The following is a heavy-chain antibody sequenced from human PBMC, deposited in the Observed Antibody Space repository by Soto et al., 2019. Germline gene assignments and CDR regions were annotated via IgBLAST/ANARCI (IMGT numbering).Heavy chain of an antibody. CDR1: GFTFNSYA. CDR3: AKDRSHIGYCSGGSCSHDAFDI. D-gene: IGHD2-15*01. J-gene: IGHJ3*02. CDR2: ISGSGGST. V-gene: IGHV3-23*01. Sequence: GGSLRLSCAASGFTFNSYAMSWVRQAPGKGLEWVSAISGSGGSTYYADSVKGRFTISRDNSKNTLYLQMNSLRAEDTAVYYCAKDRSHIGYCSGGSCSHDAFDIWGQGTMVTVSS.